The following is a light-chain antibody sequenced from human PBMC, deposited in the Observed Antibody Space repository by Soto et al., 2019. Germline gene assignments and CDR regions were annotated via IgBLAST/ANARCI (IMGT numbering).Light chain of an antibody. J-gene: IGLJ2*01. Sequence: QSALTQPASVSGSPGQSITISCTGTSSDVGGYNYVSWYQQHPGKAPNLIIYDVSNRPSGVSNRFSGSKSGNTASLTISGLQIEDEADYYCSSYTSSRTLGFGGGTKVTVL. CDR2: DVS. CDR3: SSYTSSRTLG. V-gene: IGLV2-14*03. CDR1: SSDVGGYNY.